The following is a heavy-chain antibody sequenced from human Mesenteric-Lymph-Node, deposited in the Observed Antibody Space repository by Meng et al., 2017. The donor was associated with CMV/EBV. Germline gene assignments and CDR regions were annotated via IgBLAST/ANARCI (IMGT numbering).Heavy chain of an antibody. D-gene: IGHD3-10*01. CDR2: IWCDGSNR. J-gene: IGHJ4*02. CDR3: AKDRGYYGSGSYSGGGFDH. Sequence: FRSLGMHRVPQAPGRGVVWLPVIWCDGSNRYYADSVRGRFTISRDNSKTTLYLQMNTLRAEDTAVYYCAKDRGYYGSGSYSGGGFDHWGQGTLVTVSS. V-gene: IGHV3-33*06. CDR1: FRSLG.